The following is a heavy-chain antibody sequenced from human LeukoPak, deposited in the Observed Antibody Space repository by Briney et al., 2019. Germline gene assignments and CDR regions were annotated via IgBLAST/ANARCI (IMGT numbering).Heavy chain of an antibody. J-gene: IGHJ4*02. Sequence: ASVKVSCKASGYTFTGYYMHWVRQATGQGLEWMGWMNPNSGNTGYAQKFQGRVTMTRNTSISTAYMELSSPRSEDTAVYYCARGYYYDSSGYPYWGQGTLVTVSS. V-gene: IGHV1-8*02. CDR2: MNPNSGNT. D-gene: IGHD3-22*01. CDR3: ARGYYYDSSGYPY. CDR1: GYTFTGYY.